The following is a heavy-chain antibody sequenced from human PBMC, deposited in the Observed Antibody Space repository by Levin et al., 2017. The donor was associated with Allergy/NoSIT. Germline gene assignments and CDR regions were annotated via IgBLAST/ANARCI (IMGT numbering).Heavy chain of an antibody. CDR3: ARDMTYGSGSYYRRGWFDP. CDR1: GGSISSYY. J-gene: IGHJ5*02. D-gene: IGHD3-10*01. V-gene: IGHV4-59*01. Sequence: SETLSLTCTVSGGSISSYYWSWIRQPPGKGLEWIGYIYYSGSTNYNPSLKSRVTISVDTSKNQFSLKLSSVTAADTAVYYCARDMTYGSGSYYRRGWFDPWGQGTLVTVSS. CDR2: IYYSGST.